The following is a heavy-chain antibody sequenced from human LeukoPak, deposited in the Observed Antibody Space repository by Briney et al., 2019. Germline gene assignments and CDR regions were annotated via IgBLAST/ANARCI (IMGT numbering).Heavy chain of an antibody. CDR1: GGSISTYS. CDR2: IQNEKGN. J-gene: IGHJ5*02. V-gene: IGHV4-59*01. CDR3: ARDAGGTWFDP. Sequence: SETLSLTCTVSGGSISTYSWNWIRQPPGPGLEWIGYIQNEKGNYTNPSVMGRVTISLDTSKNQFSLKLTSVTAADTAVYYYARDAGGTWFDPWGQGTLVTGSS.